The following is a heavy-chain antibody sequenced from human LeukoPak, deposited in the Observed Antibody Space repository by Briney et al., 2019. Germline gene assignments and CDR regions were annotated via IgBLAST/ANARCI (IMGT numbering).Heavy chain of an antibody. CDR2: IRSSGSII. D-gene: IGHD3-10*01. V-gene: IGHV3-48*03. CDR1: GFTFSSYE. Sequence: GGSLRLSCAASGFTFSSYEMNWVRQAPGKGLEWVSYIRSSGSIIYYADSVKGRFSISRDNAKNSLYLQMNSLTAEDTAVHYCVRAHHPGGWFDPWGQGTLVTVSS. J-gene: IGHJ5*02. CDR3: VRAHHPGGWFDP.